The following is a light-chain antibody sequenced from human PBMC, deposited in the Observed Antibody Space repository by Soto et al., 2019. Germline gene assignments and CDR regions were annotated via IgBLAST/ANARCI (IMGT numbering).Light chain of an antibody. CDR3: QQRSSWPLT. J-gene: IGKJ4*01. Sequence: EIVLTQSPATLSLSPGERATLSCRASQSVSNDLAWYQQKRDQAPRLLIYDASNRATGIPARFSGSGSGTDFALTISRLEPEDFAVYYCQQRSSWPLTFGGGTKVEIK. V-gene: IGKV3-11*01. CDR1: QSVSND. CDR2: DAS.